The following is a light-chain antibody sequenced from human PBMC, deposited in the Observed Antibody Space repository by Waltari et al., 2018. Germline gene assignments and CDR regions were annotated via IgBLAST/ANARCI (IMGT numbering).Light chain of an antibody. V-gene: IGLV3-1*01. CDR2: QDN. Sequence: SYELTRPPSVSVSPGQTASITCSGHNLGEKYVCWFQKRPGQAPVLVMYQDNKRPSGIPERFSGSNSGNTATLTISGAQAMDEADYYCQAWDNSAGVFGGGTKLTVL. J-gene: IGLJ3*02. CDR3: QAWDNSAGV. CDR1: NLGEKY.